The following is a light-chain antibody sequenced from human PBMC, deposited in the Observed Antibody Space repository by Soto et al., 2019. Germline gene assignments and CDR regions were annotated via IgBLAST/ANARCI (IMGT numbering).Light chain of an antibody. CDR3: QQYYSTLLT. V-gene: IGKV4-1*01. CDR1: QSVLYSSNNKNY. Sequence: DIVMTQSPDSLAVSLGERATINCKSSQSVLYSSNNKNYLAWYQQKPGQPPKLLIYWASTRESGVPDRFSGSGSGTDFTLTISSLQAEGVAVYYCQQYYSTLLTFGGGTKVDIK. CDR2: WAS. J-gene: IGKJ4*01.